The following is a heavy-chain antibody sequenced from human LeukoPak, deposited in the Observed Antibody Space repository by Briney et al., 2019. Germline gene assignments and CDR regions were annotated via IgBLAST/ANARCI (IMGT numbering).Heavy chain of an antibody. Sequence: PGGSLRLSCAASGFTFSTYGMHWVRQAPGKALEWAAVISSDGSDKYYTDSVKGRFTISRDNSKNTLYLQMSSLRADDTALYYCAKESLGATTPNPDYWGQGTLVTVSS. D-gene: IGHD1-26*01. CDR3: AKESLGATTPNPDY. J-gene: IGHJ4*02. CDR1: GFTFSTYG. V-gene: IGHV3-30*18. CDR2: ISSDGSDK.